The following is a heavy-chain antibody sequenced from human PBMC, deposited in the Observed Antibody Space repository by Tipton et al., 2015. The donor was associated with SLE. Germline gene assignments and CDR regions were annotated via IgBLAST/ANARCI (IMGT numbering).Heavy chain of an antibody. CDR3: AKAAGGNYGDYYYYAMDV. CDR1: GFTFSSYA. CDR2: ISYDGSNK. J-gene: IGHJ6*02. Sequence: SLRLSCAASGFTFSSYAMHWVRQAPGKGLEWVAVISYDGSNKYYADSVKGRFTISRDNSKNTLYLQMNSLRAEDTAFYYCAKAAGGNYGDYYYYAMDVWGQGTTVTVSS. D-gene: IGHD4-17*01. V-gene: IGHV3-30*04.